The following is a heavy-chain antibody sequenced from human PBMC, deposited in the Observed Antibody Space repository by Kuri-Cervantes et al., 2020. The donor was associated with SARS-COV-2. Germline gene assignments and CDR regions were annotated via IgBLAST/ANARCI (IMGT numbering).Heavy chain of an antibody. CDR2: ANPTTGST. CDR3: ARDPVNTDSIDY. J-gene: IGHJ4*02. Sequence: ASVKVSCKASGYIFSDYYIHWMRQAHGQGLEWIGLANPTTGSTKFAQKFQDSVTFTRDTSTTTAYMELTRLRSDDSAVYYCARDPVNTDSIDYWGQGTLVTVSS. D-gene: IGHD5-18*01. V-gene: IGHV1-2*02. CDR1: GYIFSDYY.